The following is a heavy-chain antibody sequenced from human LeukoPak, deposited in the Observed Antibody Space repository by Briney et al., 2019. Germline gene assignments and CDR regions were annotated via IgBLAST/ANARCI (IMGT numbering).Heavy chain of an antibody. Sequence: SETLSLTCTVSSGSSSRRSYYWGWIRQPPGKGLEWIGSIYYSGNTYYNPSLKSRVTISVDTSKNQFSLKLNSVTAADTAVYYCARQVVAVAGTGYFDYWGQGTLVTVSS. V-gene: IGHV4-39*01. J-gene: IGHJ4*02. CDR2: IYYSGNT. CDR1: SGSSSRRSYY. CDR3: ARQVVAVAGTGYFDY. D-gene: IGHD6-19*01.